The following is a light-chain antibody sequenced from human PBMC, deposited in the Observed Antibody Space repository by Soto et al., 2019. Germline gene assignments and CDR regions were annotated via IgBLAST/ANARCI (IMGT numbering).Light chain of an antibody. V-gene: IGLV4-69*01. CDR1: SGHSIFA. CDR3: QTWATGIRV. CDR2: VNGDGSH. J-gene: IGLJ3*02. Sequence: QSVLTQSPSASASLGASVKLTCTLSSGHSIFAIAWHQQQPEKGPRYLMKVNGDGSHNKGDGIPDRFSGSSSGAERYLTISSLQSEDEAYYYCQTWATGIRVFGGGTQLTVL.